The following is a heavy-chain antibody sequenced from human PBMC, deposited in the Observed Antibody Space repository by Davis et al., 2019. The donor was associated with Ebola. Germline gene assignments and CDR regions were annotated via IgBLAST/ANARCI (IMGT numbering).Heavy chain of an antibody. CDR3: AKPGATSQYDY. J-gene: IGHJ4*02. V-gene: IGHV3-30*18. CDR1: GFTFSSYG. CDR2: ISYDGSNK. Sequence: GGSLRLSCAASGFTFSSYGMHWVRQAPGKGLEWVAVISYDGSNKYYADSVKGRFTISRDNSKNTLYLQMNSLRAEDTAVYYCAKPGATSQYDYWGQGTLVIVSS. D-gene: IGHD7-27*01.